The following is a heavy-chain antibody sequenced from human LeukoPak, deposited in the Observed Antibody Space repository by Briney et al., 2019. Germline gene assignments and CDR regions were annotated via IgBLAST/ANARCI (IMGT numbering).Heavy chain of an antibody. CDR2: IYYSGSA. J-gene: IGHJ6*01. CDR3: ARDSPPWIAAAGTDYYYGMDV. D-gene: IGHD6-13*01. Sequence: PSETLSPTCTVSGGSISSGGYYWSWIRQHPGKGLEWIGYIYYSGSAYYNPSLKSRVTISVDTSKNQFSLKLSSVTAADTAVYYCARDSPPWIAAAGTDYYYGMDVWGKGPRSPSPQ. V-gene: IGHV4-31*03. CDR1: GGSISSGGYY.